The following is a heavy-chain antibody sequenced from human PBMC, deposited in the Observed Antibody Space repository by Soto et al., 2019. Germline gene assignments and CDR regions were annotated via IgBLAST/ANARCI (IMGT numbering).Heavy chain of an antibody. CDR1: GDSVSSSSYY. CDR3: ASGLGWFDP. V-gene: IGHV4-39*01. J-gene: IGHJ5*02. CDR2: LYYSEAT. Sequence: LQLQESGPGLVRPSETLSLTCTVSGDSVSSSSYYWGWIRQPPGKGLEWIGSLYYSEATYYNPSLKSLVTISVDTSKNQFSLKLNSVTAADTAVYYCASGLGWFDPWGQGTLVTDSS.